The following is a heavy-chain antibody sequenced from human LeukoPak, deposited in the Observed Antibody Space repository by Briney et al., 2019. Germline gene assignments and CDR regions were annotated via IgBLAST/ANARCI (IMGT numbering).Heavy chain of an antibody. J-gene: IGHJ4*02. Sequence: PGGSLRLSCAASGFTFSTYWMTWVRQAPGKGLEWVANIEQDGSEEYYVDSLKGRFTISRDNAKNSLYLQMNSLRAEDTAVYYCAKDNLDYFDYWGQGTLVTVSS. CDR3: AKDNLDYFDY. CDR1: GFTFSTYW. V-gene: IGHV3-7*03. CDR2: IEQDGSEE.